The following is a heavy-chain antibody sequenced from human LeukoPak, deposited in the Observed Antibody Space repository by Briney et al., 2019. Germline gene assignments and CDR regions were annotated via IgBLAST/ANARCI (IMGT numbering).Heavy chain of an antibody. CDR2: SDWDDDK. D-gene: IGHD3-22*01. V-gene: IGHV2-70*11. CDR1: GFSLSTSGMC. Sequence: SGPTLVNPTQTLTLTCTFSGFSLSTSGMCVSWIRQPPGKALEWLARSDWDDDKYYSTSLKTRLTISKDTSKNQVVLTMTNMDPVDTATYYCARILPHYYDSSGYYSYYFDYWGQGTLVTVSS. J-gene: IGHJ4*02. CDR3: ARILPHYYDSSGYYSYYFDY.